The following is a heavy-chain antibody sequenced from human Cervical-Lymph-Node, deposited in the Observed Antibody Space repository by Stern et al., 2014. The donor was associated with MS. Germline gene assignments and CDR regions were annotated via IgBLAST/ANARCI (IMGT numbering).Heavy chain of an antibody. J-gene: IGHJ6*02. CDR3: ARGREAMDV. CDR2: IYHSENH. CDR1: GGSISSSTW. V-gene: IGHV4-4*02. Sequence: QVQLLESGPRLVKPSGTLSLTCAVSGGSISSSTWWHWVRPSPGKGLMWIGKIYHSENHNYNPSLQSRVTLSVDKSKNQFSRRVNSVTAADTAVYYCARGREAMDVWGQGTTVTVSS. D-gene: IGHD1-26*01.